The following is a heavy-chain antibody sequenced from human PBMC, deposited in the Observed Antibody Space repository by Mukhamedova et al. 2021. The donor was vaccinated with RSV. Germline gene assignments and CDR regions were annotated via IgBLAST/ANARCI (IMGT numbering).Heavy chain of an antibody. Sequence: GKGLEWIGEINHSGSTNYNPSLKSRVTISVDTSKNQFSLKLSSVTAADTAVYYCARGPFRQWLVTRYFDYLGQGTLVTVSS. V-gene: IGHV4-34*01. CDR3: ARGPFRQWLVTRYFDY. CDR2: INHSGST. D-gene: IGHD6-19*01. J-gene: IGHJ4*02.